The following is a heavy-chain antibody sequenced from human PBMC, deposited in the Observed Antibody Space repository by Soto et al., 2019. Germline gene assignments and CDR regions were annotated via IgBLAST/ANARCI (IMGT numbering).Heavy chain of an antibody. V-gene: IGHV3-9*01. CDR3: AKYIGVTGDEDAFDI. CDR2: ISWNSGNI. Sequence: GGSLRLSCAASGFTFDDYAMHWVRQAPGKGLEWVSGISWNSGNIGYADSVKGRFTISRDNAKKSLYLQMNSLRAEDTALYYCAKYIGVTGDEDAFDIWGQGTMVTVSS. D-gene: IGHD7-27*01. J-gene: IGHJ3*02. CDR1: GFTFDDYA.